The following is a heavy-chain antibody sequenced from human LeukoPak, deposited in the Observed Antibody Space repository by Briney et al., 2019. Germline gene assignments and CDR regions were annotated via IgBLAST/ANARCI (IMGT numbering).Heavy chain of an antibody. CDR1: GDSVSSNSAA. D-gene: IGHD5-12*01. V-gene: IGHV6-1*01. J-gene: IGHJ4*02. Sequence: SQTLSLTCAISGDSVSSNSAAWHWISQSPSMDLEWLGRTYYRSKWYNDYAVSVKSRITFNPDTSKNQFSLQLKSVTPEDTAVYYCARDLSGFVDYWGQGTLVTVSS. CDR3: ARDLSGFVDY. CDR2: TYYRSKWYN.